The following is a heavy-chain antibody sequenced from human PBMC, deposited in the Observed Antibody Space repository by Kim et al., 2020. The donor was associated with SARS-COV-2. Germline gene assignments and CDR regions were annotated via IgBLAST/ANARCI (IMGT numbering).Heavy chain of an antibody. Sequence: SVKVSCKASGGTFSSYAISWVRQAPGQGLEWMGGIIPIFGTANYAQKFQGRVTITADESTSTAYMELSSLRSEDTAVYYCAKPGGSENYYIGAHYYGMDVWGQGTTVTVSS. CDR3: AKPGGSENYYIGAHYYGMDV. D-gene: IGHD3-10*01. V-gene: IGHV1-69*13. J-gene: IGHJ6*02. CDR2: IIPIFGTA. CDR1: GGTFSSYA.